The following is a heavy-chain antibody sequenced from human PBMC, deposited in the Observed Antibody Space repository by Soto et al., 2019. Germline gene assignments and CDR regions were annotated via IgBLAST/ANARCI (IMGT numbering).Heavy chain of an antibody. Sequence: QVQLVQSGAEVKKPGASVKASCKASGYTFTSYGISWVRQAPGQGLEWMGWIRAYNGNTNHSQKRQGRVTMTTDTSTSTAYMELRSLRYDDSAVYYCARDLPTMDVWGQGTTVSVSS. CDR3: ARDLPTMDV. CDR1: GYTFTSYG. J-gene: IGHJ6*02. V-gene: IGHV1-18*01. CDR2: IRAYNGNT.